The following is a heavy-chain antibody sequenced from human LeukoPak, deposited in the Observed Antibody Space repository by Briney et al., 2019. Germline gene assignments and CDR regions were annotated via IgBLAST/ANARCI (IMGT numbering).Heavy chain of an antibody. D-gene: IGHD2-21*01. CDR3: ARQSYSSGTGSWFDP. CDR2: IYPGDSDT. V-gene: IGHV5-51*01. J-gene: IGHJ5*02. Sequence: GESLKISCKISGYTLTNNWIGWVRQVPGKGLEWMGIIYPGDSDTRYSPSFQGQVTISADKSISTAYLQWSSLKASDTAMYYCARQSYSSGTGSWFDPWGQGTLVTVSS. CDR1: GYTLTNNW.